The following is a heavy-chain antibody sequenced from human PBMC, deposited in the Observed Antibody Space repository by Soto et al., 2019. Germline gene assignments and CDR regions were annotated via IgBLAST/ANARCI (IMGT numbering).Heavy chain of an antibody. Sequence: SATLTLTCTRPGGSISSYYWSWLRQPPGKGLEWIGYIYYSGSTNYNPSLKSRVTISVDTSKNQFSLKLSSVTAADTAVYYCAGQSYYYYKDVWGKGTTVT. CDR3: AGQSYYYYKDV. CDR2: IYYSGST. CDR1: GGSISSYY. V-gene: IGHV4-59*08. J-gene: IGHJ6*03.